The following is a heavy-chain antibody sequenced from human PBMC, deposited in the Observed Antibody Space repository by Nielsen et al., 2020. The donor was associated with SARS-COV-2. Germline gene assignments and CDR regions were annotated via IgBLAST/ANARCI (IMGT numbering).Heavy chain of an antibody. CDR3: ARTFTRRIDDAFDM. Sequence: SVKVSCKASGYTFTSYGISWVRQAPGQGLEWMGGIIPIFGTTDYAQTFQGRVTLTADKFTSTAYMEVSSLRSEDTAVYYCARTFTRRIDDAFDMWGQGTLVTISS. V-gene: IGHV1-69*06. J-gene: IGHJ3*02. D-gene: IGHD2-15*01. CDR2: IIPIFGTT. CDR1: GYTFTSYG.